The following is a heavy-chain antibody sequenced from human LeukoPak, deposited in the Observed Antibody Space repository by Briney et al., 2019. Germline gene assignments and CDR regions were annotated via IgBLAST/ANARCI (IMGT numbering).Heavy chain of an antibody. CDR1: GFTFSTYG. D-gene: IGHD5-12*01. Sequence: GGSLRLSCAASGFTFSTYGMNWVRQAPGKGLEWVSYISGSSSAIYYTDSVKGRFTISRDNAEKSVYLQMHGLRAEDTAVYYCATYSGYDRIFDHWGQGTLVTVSS. CDR3: ATYSGYDRIFDH. J-gene: IGHJ4*02. V-gene: IGHV3-48*01. CDR2: ISGSSSAI.